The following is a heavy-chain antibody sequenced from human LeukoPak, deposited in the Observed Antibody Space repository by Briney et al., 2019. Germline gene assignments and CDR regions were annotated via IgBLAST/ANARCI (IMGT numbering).Heavy chain of an antibody. D-gene: IGHD6-19*01. Sequence: GGSLRLSCAASGFTSSSYWMHWVRQVPGKGLVXXXRISGDGTARNYADSVKGRFTISRDDAKNTLYLQMNSLRAEDTAVYYCAKDLNGYSSGWYLNWGQGTLVTVSS. CDR2: ISGDGTAR. CDR3: AKDLNGYSSGWYLN. CDR1: GFTSSSYW. J-gene: IGHJ4*02. V-gene: IGHV3-74*01.